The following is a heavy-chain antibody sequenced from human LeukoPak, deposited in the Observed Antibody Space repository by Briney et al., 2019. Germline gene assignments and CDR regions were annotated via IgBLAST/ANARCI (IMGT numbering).Heavy chain of an antibody. J-gene: IGHJ4*02. D-gene: IGHD3-22*01. CDR1: GFTFSSYG. CDR2: IWYDGSNK. V-gene: IGHV3-33*01. Sequence: GRSLRLSCAASGFTFSSYGMHWVRQAPGKGLEWVAVIWYDGSNKYYADSVKGRFTISRDNSKNTLYLQMNSLRAEDTAVYYCAREYYYDSSDFGYWGQGTLVTVSS. CDR3: AREYYYDSSDFGY.